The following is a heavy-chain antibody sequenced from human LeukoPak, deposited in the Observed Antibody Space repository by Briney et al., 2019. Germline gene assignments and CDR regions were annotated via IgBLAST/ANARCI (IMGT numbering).Heavy chain of an antibody. J-gene: IGHJ4*02. CDR3: ANLDDY. D-gene: IGHD1-1*01. CDR2: IRYDGSDK. CDR1: GFTFAKYG. V-gene: IGHV3-30*02. Sequence: GGSLRLSCAASGFTFAKYGMHWVRQAPGKGLEWVTFIRYDGSDKYYADSVKGRFSISGDNPKKQLYLQMNSLRSEDSAVYYCANLDDYWGQGTLVTVSS.